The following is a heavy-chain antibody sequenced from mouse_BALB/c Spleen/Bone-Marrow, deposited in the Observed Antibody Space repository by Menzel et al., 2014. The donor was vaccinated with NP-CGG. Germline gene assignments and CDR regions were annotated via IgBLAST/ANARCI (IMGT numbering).Heavy chain of an antibody. CDR1: GFSLTSYD. CDR3: VRGVNFDY. Sequence: VKVVESGPGLVAPSQSLSITCTVSGFSLTSYDISWIRQPPGKGLEWLGVIWTGGGTNYNSAFMSRLSISKDNSKSQVFLKMNSLQTDDTAKYYCVRGVNFDYWGQGTTLAVSS. CDR2: IWTGGGT. J-gene: IGHJ2*01. V-gene: IGHV2-9-2*01.